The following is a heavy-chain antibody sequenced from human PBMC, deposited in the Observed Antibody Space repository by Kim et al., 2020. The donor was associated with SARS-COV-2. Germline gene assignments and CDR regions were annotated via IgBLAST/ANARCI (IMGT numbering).Heavy chain of an antibody. Sequence: QANALKGRVTNSRDNSQNTLVLQMNSLRAEDTAVDYCARDFRYGDYTGNYWGQGTLVTVSS. V-gene: IGHV3-30*07. D-gene: IGHD4-17*01. CDR3: ARDFRYGDYTGNY. J-gene: IGHJ4*02.